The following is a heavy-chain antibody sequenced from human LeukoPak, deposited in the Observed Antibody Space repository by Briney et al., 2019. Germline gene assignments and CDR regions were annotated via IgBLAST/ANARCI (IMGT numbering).Heavy chain of an antibody. CDR1: GGSISSSSYY. CDR2: IYYSGST. Sequence: KSSETLSLTCTVSGGSISSSSYYWGWIRQPPGKGLEWIGSIYYSGSTYYNPSLKSRVTISVDTSKNQFSLKLSSVTAADTAVYYCSAGRRTATIFGVANWFDPWGQGTLVTVSS. CDR3: SAGRRTATIFGVANWFDP. J-gene: IGHJ5*02. V-gene: IGHV4-39*07. D-gene: IGHD3-3*01.